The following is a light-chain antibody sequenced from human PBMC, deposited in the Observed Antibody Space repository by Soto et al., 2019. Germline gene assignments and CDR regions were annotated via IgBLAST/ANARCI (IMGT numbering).Light chain of an antibody. J-gene: IGKJ5*01. V-gene: IGKV1-39*01. CDR1: QSISSY. Sequence: DIQMTQSPSSLSASVGDRVTITCRASQSISSYLNWYQQKPGKAPKLLIYAASSLQSGVPSRFSGSGSGTEFTLTISSLQSEDSGIYYCLQDNDWPLSTFGQGTRLEIK. CDR2: AAS. CDR3: LQDNDWPLST.